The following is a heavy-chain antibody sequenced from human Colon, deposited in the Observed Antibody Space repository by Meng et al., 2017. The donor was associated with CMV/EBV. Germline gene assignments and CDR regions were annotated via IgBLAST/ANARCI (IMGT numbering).Heavy chain of an antibody. CDR3: ARERIPWGDYYYGMDV. Sequence: GGSLRLSCAASGFIFSDYYMSWIRQSPGKGLEWVSYISSSGSTIYYADSVKGRFTISRDNAKNSPYLQMNSLRAEDTAVYYCARERIPWGDYYYGMDVWGQGTTVTVSS. J-gene: IGHJ6*02. V-gene: IGHV3-11*04. D-gene: IGHD3-16*01. CDR2: ISSSGSTI. CDR1: GFIFSDYY.